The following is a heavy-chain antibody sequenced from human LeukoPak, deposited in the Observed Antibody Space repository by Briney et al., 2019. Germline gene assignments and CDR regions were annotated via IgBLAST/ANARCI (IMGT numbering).Heavy chain of an antibody. D-gene: IGHD6-13*01. CDR3: ARRDSSSWTHFDY. Sequence: PSETLSLTCTVSGGSISSGSYYWGWIRQPPGKGLEWIGIIYHSGSTYCNPSLKSRVTISVDTPRSQFSLKLSSVTAADTAMYYCARRDSSSWTHFDYWGQGVLVTVSS. V-gene: IGHV4-39*01. J-gene: IGHJ4*02. CDR2: IYHSGST. CDR1: GGSISSGSYY.